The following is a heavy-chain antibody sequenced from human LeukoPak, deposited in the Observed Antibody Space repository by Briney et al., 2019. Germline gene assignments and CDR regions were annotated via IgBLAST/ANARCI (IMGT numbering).Heavy chain of an antibody. J-gene: IGHJ5*02. V-gene: IGHV4-59*01. CDR3: ARLAWFGDPGWFDP. CDR1: GGSISTYY. D-gene: IGHD3-10*01. Sequence: SETLSLTCTVSGGSISTYYWSWIRQPPGKGLEWIGYIYYSGSTNYNPSLKNRVTISVDTSKNQFSLKLSSVTAADTAVYYCARLAWFGDPGWFDPWGQGTLVTVSS. CDR2: IYYSGST.